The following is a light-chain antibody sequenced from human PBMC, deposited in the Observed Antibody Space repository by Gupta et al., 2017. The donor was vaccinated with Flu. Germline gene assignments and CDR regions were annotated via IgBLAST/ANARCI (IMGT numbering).Light chain of an antibody. CDR2: AAS. J-gene: IGKJ4*01. CDR3: QQSYSIPLT. V-gene: IGKV1-39*01. Sequence: DFQMTQSPSSLSASVGDRVTITCRASQSISSYLNWYQHKPGKAPKLLIYAASSLQSGVPSRFSGSGSGTDFTLTISSLQPEDFATYYCQQSYSIPLTFGGGTKVVIK. CDR1: QSISSY.